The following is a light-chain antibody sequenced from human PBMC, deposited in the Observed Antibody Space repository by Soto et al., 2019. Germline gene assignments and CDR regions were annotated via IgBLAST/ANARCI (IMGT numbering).Light chain of an antibody. V-gene: IGLV4-69*01. J-gene: IGLJ2*01. CDR3: QTWVTGIQV. CDR1: SGHSSYA. Sequence: QSVLTQSPSASASLGASVKLTCTLSSGHSSYAIAWHQQRPEKGPRYLMKLNSDGSHSQGDGIPDRFSGSSSGAERYLTISSLQSEDEADYYCQTWVTGIQVFGGGTKLTVL. CDR2: LNSDGSH.